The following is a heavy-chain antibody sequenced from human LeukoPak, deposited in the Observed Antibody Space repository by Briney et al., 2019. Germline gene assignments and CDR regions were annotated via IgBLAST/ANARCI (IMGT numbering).Heavy chain of an antibody. D-gene: IGHD3-22*01. J-gene: IGHJ4*02. CDR2: ISGGGIGT. V-gene: IGHV3-23*01. Sequence: GGSLRLSCVASGFTFSPYSMNWVRQAPGKGLEWVSAISGGGIGTYYADSVKGRFTIARDNSKNTLYLQMNSLRAEDTAVYYCAKVSVRYYDSSGYFDYWGQGTLVTVSS. CDR1: GFTFSPYS. CDR3: AKVSVRYYDSSGYFDY.